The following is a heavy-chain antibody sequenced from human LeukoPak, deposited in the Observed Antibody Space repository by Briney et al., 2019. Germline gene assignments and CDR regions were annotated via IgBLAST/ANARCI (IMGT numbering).Heavy chain of an antibody. D-gene: IGHD2-2*01. V-gene: IGHV4-59*01. CDR3: VRVVGVVVVPVYYYMDV. CDR1: GGSISSYY. Sequence: SETLSLTCTVSGGSISSYYWSWIRQPPGKGLEWIGYIYYSGSTNYNPSLKSRVTISVDTSKNQFSLKLSSVTAADTAVYYCVRVVGVVVVPVYYYMDVWGKGTTVTVSS. CDR2: IYYSGST. J-gene: IGHJ6*03.